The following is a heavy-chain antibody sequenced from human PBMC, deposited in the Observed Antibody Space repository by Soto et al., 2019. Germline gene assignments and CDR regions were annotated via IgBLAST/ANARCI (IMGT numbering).Heavy chain of an antibody. Sequence: EVQLVESGGGLVQPGGSLRLSCAASGFTFSSYWMHWVRQAPGKGLVWVSRIDSDGRTTRYAASVKGRFTISSDNAKNMLYLQVNSLRAEDTAVYYCARDGGSGTPFDYWGQGALVTVSS. V-gene: IGHV3-74*01. J-gene: IGHJ4*02. CDR1: GFTFSSYW. CDR2: IDSDGRTT. D-gene: IGHD3-16*01. CDR3: ARDGGSGTPFDY.